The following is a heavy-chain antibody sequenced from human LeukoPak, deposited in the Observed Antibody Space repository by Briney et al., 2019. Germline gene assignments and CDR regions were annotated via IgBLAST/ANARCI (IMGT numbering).Heavy chain of an antibody. CDR3: ARALYSSSWSRYDY. CDR1: GGSFSGYY. V-gene: IGHV4-34*01. D-gene: IGHD6-13*01. J-gene: IGHJ4*02. CDR2: INHSGST. Sequence: SETLSLTCAVYGGSFSGYYWSWIRQPPGKGLEWIGEINHSGSTNYNPSLKSRVTISVDTSKNQFSLKLSSVTAADTAVYYCARALYSSSWSRYDYWGRGTLVTVSS.